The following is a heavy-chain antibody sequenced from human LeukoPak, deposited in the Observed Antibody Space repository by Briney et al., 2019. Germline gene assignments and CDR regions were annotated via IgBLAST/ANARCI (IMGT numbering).Heavy chain of an antibody. Sequence: GDSLKISCQGSGYSFIDHWIGWVRQMPGKGLEWMAVIYPGDSRTRYNPSFQGQVTISADKSINTAYLEWNSLKASDTALYYCACRMFASNWFQPWGQGTLVTVSS. CDR3: ACRMFASNWFQP. CDR2: IYPGDSRT. V-gene: IGHV5-51*01. CDR1: GYSFIDHW. J-gene: IGHJ5*02. D-gene: IGHD3-10*02.